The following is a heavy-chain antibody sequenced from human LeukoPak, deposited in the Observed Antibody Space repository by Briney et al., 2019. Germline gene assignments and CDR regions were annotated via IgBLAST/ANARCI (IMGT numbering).Heavy chain of an antibody. CDR2: INPSGGST. V-gene: IGHV1-46*01. CDR3: ARVLNGYNIRDYFDY. D-gene: IGHD5-24*01. CDR1: GYTFTSYY. J-gene: IGHJ4*02. Sequence: ASVKVPCKASGYTFTSYYIHWVRQAPGQGLEWMGLINPSGGSTNYAQKFQGRVTMTRDTSTSTVYMELSSLRSDDTAVYYCARVLNGYNIRDYFDYWGQGTLVTVSS.